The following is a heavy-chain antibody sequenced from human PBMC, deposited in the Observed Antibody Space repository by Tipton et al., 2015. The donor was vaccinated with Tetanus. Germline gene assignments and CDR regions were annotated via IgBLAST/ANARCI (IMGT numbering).Heavy chain of an antibody. D-gene: IGHD6-19*01. V-gene: IGHV3-9*01. CDR1: GFTFDDYT. J-gene: IGHJ5*02. CDR2: ISWNSGSI. Sequence: SLRLSCAASGFTFDDYTMHWVRQAPGKGLEWVSGISWNSGSIGYADSVKGRFTISRDNAANSMYVQMNSLRVEDTAVYYCARGSSDKGAKNWLDPWGQGTLVTVSS. CDR3: ARGSSDKGAKNWLDP.